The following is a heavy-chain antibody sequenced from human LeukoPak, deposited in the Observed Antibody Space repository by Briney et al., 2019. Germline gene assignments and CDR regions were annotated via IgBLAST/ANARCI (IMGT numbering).Heavy chain of an antibody. Sequence: ASVKVSCKASGYTFTGYYMHWVRQAPGQGLEWMGWISAYNGNTNYAQKLQGRVTMTTDTSTSTAYMELRSLRSDDTAVYYCARVVSIAVAAPYWYFDLWGRGTLVTVSS. CDR2: ISAYNGNT. D-gene: IGHD6-19*01. CDR3: ARVVSIAVAAPYWYFDL. J-gene: IGHJ2*01. CDR1: GYTFTGYY. V-gene: IGHV1-18*04.